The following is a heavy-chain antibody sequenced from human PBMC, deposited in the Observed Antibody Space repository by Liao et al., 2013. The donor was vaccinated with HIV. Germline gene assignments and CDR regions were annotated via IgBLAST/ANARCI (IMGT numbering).Heavy chain of an antibody. D-gene: IGHD3-10*01. CDR1: GDSVNSGNYY. J-gene: IGHJ4*02. Sequence: QVQLHESGPGLVKPSQTLSLTCTVSGDSVNSGNYYWNWIRQSPGKGLEWIGHIYYSGSTYYNPSLKSRVTISLDTSNDQFSLRLRSVTSADTAVYYCARPYGSGSYYSRYYFDYWGQGTLVTVSS. CDR2: IYYSGST. V-gene: IGHV4-30-4*08. CDR3: ARPYGSGSYYSRYYFDY.